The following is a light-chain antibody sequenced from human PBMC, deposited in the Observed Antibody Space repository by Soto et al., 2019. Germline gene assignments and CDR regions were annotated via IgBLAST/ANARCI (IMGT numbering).Light chain of an antibody. CDR3: QSYDNTNVV. Sequence: LTQPHSVSESPGKTVTISCSRSSGNIASSYVQWYQQRPGSPPTTVIYENSQRPSGVPDRFSASIDSSSKSASLTISGLKTEDEADYYCQSYDNTNVVFGGGTKLTVL. V-gene: IGLV6-57*04. J-gene: IGLJ2*01. CDR2: ENS. CDR1: SGNIASSY.